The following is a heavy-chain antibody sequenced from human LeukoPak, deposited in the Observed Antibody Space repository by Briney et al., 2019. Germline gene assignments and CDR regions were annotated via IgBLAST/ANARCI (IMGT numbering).Heavy chain of an antibody. CDR1: GFTFSSYS. V-gene: IGHV3-21*01. D-gene: IGHD3-10*01. Sequence: GESLRLSCAASGFTFSSYSMNWVRQAPGKGLEWVSSISSSSSYIYYADSVKGRFTISRDNAKNSLYLQMNSLRAEDTAVYYCASAWFGEFDAFDIWGQGTMVTVSS. CDR3: ASAWFGEFDAFDI. J-gene: IGHJ3*02. CDR2: ISSSSSYI.